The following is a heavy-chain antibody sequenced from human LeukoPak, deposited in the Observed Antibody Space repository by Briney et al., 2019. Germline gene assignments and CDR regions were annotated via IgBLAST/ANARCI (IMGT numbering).Heavy chain of an antibody. CDR3: AKTGTPWYYFDY. D-gene: IGHD6-13*01. Sequence: GGPLRLSCAASGFTFSSYAMSWVRQAPGKGLEWVSAISGSGGSTYYADSVKGRFTISRDNSKNTLYLQMNSLRAEDTAVYYCAKTGTPWYYFDYWGQGTLVTVSS. CDR1: GFTFSSYA. CDR2: ISGSGGST. J-gene: IGHJ4*02. V-gene: IGHV3-23*01.